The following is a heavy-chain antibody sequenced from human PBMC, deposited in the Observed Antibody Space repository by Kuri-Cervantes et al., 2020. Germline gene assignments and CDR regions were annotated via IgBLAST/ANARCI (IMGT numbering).Heavy chain of an antibody. CDR2: MNPNSGNT. V-gene: IGHV1-8*01. CDR1: GYTFTSYD. D-gene: IGHD2-15*01. J-gene: IGHJ6*02. CDR3: ARGDYCSGGSCSYGMDV. Sequence: ASVKVFCKASGYTFTSYDINWVRQATGQGLEWMGWMNPNSGNTGYAQKFQGRVTMTRDTSISTAYMELSRLRSEDTAVYYCARGDYCSGGSCSYGMDVWGQGTTVTVSS.